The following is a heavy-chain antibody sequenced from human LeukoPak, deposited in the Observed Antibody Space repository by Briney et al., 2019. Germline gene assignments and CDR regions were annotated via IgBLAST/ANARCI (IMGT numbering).Heavy chain of an antibody. CDR2: IYPGDSDT. Sequence: GESLKISCKGSGYSFSNYWIGWVRQMPGKGLEWMGIIYPGDSDTRYSPSFQGQVTISADKSISTAYLQWSSLKASDTAMYYCARWEEVRGVDAFDIWGQGTMVTVSS. CDR1: GYSFSNYW. CDR3: ARWEEVRGVDAFDI. V-gene: IGHV5-51*01. J-gene: IGHJ3*02. D-gene: IGHD3-10*01.